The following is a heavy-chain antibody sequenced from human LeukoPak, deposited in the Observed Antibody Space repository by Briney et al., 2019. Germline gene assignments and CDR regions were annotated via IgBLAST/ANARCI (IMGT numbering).Heavy chain of an antibody. Sequence: PSETLSLTCTVSGGSISSYYWSWIRQPAGKGLEWIGRIYTSESTNYNPSLKSRVTMSVDTSKNQFSLKLSSVTAADTAVYYCARGYYDILTGYYSNYYYYGMDVWGQGTTVTVSS. CDR2: IYTSEST. V-gene: IGHV4-4*07. CDR1: GGSISSYY. J-gene: IGHJ6*02. D-gene: IGHD3-9*01. CDR3: ARGYYDILTGYYSNYYYYGMDV.